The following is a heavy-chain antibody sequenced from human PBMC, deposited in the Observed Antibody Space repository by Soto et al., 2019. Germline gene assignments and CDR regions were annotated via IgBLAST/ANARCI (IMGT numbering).Heavy chain of an antibody. CDR1: GYTFTMSG. CDR2: ISGYNGNT. CDR3: AREGPRPYYYYGMDV. Sequence: QVQLVQSGAEVKKPGASVKVSCKSSGYTFTMSGISWVRQAPGQGLEWMGWISGYNGNTNYEQKFEDRVTMTTDISTNTAYMELRSLRSDDTAVYYCAREGPRPYYYYGMDVWGQGTTVTVSS. V-gene: IGHV1-18*01. J-gene: IGHJ6*02.